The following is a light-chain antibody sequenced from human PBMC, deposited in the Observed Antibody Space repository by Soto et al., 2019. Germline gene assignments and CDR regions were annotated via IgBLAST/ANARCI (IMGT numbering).Light chain of an antibody. CDR3: QQYGTSPWT. CDR1: QSISSSY. CDR2: GAS. V-gene: IGKV3-20*01. J-gene: IGKJ1*01. Sequence: EIVLTQSPGTLSLSPGERATLSCRASQSISSSYLAWYQQKPGQAPRLLIYGASSRAVGIPDNFSGSVSGTDFTLTISRLEPEDIAVYYCQQYGTSPWTFGQGTKVEIK.